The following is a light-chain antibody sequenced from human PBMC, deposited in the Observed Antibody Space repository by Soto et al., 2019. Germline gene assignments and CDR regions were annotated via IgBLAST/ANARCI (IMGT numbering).Light chain of an antibody. J-gene: IGLJ1*01. CDR3: SSYTSSNTFVV. Sequence: QSALTQPASVSGSPGQSITISCTGTSSDVGVYNFVSWYQHHPGTAPKLMIYEVTNRPSGVSHRFSGSKSGNTASMTISGLQTEDGADYYCSSYTSSNTFVVFGTGTKLTVL. CDR2: EVT. CDR1: SSDVGVYNF. V-gene: IGLV2-14*01.